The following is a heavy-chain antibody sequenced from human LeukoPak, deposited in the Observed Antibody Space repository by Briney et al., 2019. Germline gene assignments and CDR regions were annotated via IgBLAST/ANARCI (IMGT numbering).Heavy chain of an antibody. Sequence: GGSLRLSCAASGFTFSSYAMSWVRQAPGKGLEWVSAISGSGGSTYYADSVKGRFTISSDNSKNTLYLQMNSLRAEDTAVYYCAKVDPSGYDPGVYWYFDLWGRGTLVTVSS. V-gene: IGHV3-23*01. CDR1: GFTFSSYA. D-gene: IGHD5-12*01. CDR3: AKVDPSGYDPGVYWYFDL. CDR2: ISGSGGST. J-gene: IGHJ2*01.